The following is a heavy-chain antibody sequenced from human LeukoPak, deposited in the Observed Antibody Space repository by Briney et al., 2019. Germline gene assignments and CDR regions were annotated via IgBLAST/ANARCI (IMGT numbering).Heavy chain of an antibody. CDR2: INHSGST. D-gene: IGHD1-26*01. V-gene: IGHV4-34*01. J-gene: IGHJ4*02. CDR3: ARWEGGSYYDFDY. CDR1: GESIRIYY. Sequence: SETLSLTCAVYGESIRIYYWCWIRQPPGKGLEWIGEINHSGSTNYNPSLKSRVTISVDTSKNQFSLKLSTLYAEMTAVYYCARWEGGSYYDFDYWGQGTLVTVSS.